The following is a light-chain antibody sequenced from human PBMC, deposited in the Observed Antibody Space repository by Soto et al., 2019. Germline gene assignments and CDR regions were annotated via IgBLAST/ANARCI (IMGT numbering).Light chain of an antibody. CDR2: AAS. CDR1: QSISSY. V-gene: IGKV1-39*01. CDR3: QQSYS. Sequence: DIQMTQSPSSLSASVGDRVTITCRASQSISSYLNWYQQKPGKAPKLLIDAASSLQSGVPSRFSGSGSGTDFTLTISSLQPEDFATYYCQQSYSFGQGTKLEIK. J-gene: IGKJ2*01.